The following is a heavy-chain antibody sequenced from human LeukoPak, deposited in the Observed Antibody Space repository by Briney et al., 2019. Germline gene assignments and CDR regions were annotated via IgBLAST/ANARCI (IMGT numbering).Heavy chain of an antibody. CDR2: INPSGGST. V-gene: IGHV1-46*01. Sequence: ASVKVSCKASGYTFTGYYMHWVRQAPGQGLEWMGIINPSGGSTSYAQKFQGRVTMTRDTSTSTVYMELSSLRSEDTAVYYCARDSSSWYEEVYYYGMDVWGQGTTVTVSS. D-gene: IGHD6-13*01. CDR3: ARDSSSWYEEVYYYGMDV. J-gene: IGHJ6*02. CDR1: GYTFTGYY.